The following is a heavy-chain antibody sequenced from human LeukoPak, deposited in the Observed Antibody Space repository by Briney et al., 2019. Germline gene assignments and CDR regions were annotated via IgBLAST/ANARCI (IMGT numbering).Heavy chain of an antibody. CDR2: ISAYNGNI. CDR1: GYTFTSYG. D-gene: IGHD3-9*01. Sequence: ASVKVSCKASGYTFTSYGISWVRQAPGQGLEWMGWISAYNGNINYAQKLQGRVTMTTDTSTSTAYMELRSLRSDDTAVYYCARVTNLDTYYYYYGMDVWDQGTTVTVSS. V-gene: IGHV1-18*01. CDR3: ARVTNLDTYYYYYGMDV. J-gene: IGHJ6*02.